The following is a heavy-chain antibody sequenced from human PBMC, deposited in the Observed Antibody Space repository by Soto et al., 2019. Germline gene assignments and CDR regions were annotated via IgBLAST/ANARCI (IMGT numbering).Heavy chain of an antibody. J-gene: IGHJ4*02. CDR3: AKGPWHTAMVIYFDY. V-gene: IGHV3-23*01. CDR2: ISGSGGNT. CDR1: GFTFSSYA. Sequence: VQLLESGGGLVQPGGSLRLSCAASGFTFSSYAMSWVRQAPGKGLEWVSGISGSGGNTYYADSVKGRFTISRDNSKNTLYLHMNSLRAEDTAIYYCAKGPWHTAMVIYFDYWGQGTLVTVSS. D-gene: IGHD5-18*01.